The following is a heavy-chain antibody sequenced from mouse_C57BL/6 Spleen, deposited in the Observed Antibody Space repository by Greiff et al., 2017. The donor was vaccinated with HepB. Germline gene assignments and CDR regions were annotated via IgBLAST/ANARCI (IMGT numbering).Heavy chain of an antibody. D-gene: IGHD2-4*01. V-gene: IGHV1-64*01. CDR1: GYTFTSYW. CDR3: AISYDYDAWFAY. CDR2: IHPNSGST. J-gene: IGHJ3*01. Sequence: QVQLKQPGAELVKPGASVKLSCKASGYTFTSYWMHWVKQRPGQGLEWIGMIHPNSGSTNYNEKFKSKATLTVDKSSSTAYMQLSSLTSEDSAVYYCAISYDYDAWFAYWGQGTLVTVSA.